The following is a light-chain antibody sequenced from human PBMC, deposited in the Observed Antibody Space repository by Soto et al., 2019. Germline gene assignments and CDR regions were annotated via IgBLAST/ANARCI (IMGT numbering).Light chain of an antibody. Sequence: QSALTQPPSASGSPGQSVTIYCTGTISDVGGYKYVSWYQQHPGKAPKLMIFEVNKRPSGVPDRFSGSKSGNTASLTVSGLQAEDEADYYCSSYAGINNLGVFGTGTKVTVL. V-gene: IGLV2-8*01. CDR1: ISDVGGYKY. J-gene: IGLJ1*01. CDR2: EVN. CDR3: SSYAGINNLGV.